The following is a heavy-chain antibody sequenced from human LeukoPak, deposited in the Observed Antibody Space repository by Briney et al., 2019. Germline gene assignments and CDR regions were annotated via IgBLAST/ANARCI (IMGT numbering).Heavy chain of an antibody. CDR3: ARDQYYYGSGSYNWFDP. V-gene: IGHV3-7*01. CDR1: GFTFSSYW. Sequence: GGSLRLSCAASGFTFSSYWMSWVRQAPGKGLEWVANIKQDGSEKYYVDSVKGRFTISRDNAKNSLYLQMNSLRVEDTAVYYCARDQYYYGSGSYNWFDPWGQGTLVTVSS. D-gene: IGHD3-10*01. CDR2: IKQDGSEK. J-gene: IGHJ5*02.